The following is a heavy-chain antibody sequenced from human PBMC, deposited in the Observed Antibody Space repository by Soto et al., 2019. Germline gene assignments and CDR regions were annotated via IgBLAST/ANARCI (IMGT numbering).Heavy chain of an antibody. Sequence: QVQLQESGPGLLKPSETLSLTCTVSGASITIYYWNWIRQPPGKALEWIGDANYSGSTNYNPSLKSRVTISVDKSKNQFSLKMRSVTAADTAVYYCARVVRDYDIVTGYYIGQYFDFWSQGTRVTVSS. CDR3: ARVVRDYDIVTGYYIGQYFDF. CDR1: GASITIYY. D-gene: IGHD3-9*01. CDR2: ANYSGST. J-gene: IGHJ4*02. V-gene: IGHV4-59*01.